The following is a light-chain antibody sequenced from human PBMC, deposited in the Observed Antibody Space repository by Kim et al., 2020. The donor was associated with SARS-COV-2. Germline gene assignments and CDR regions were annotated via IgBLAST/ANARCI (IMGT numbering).Light chain of an antibody. CDR2: AVS. J-gene: IGLJ2*01. V-gene: IGLV2-14*03. CDR1: SSDVNSHNY. Sequence: QSALTQPASVSGSPGQSITISCTGTSSDVNSHNYVSWYQQYPGKAPKLIIYAVSKRPSGVSYRFSASKSGNTASLTISGLQAEDEADYYCSSYTSIKFVVFGGGTQLTVL. CDR3: SSYTSIKFVV.